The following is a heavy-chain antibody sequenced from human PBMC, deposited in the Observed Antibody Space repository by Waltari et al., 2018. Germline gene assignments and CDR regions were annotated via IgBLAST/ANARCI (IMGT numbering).Heavy chain of an antibody. D-gene: IGHD6-19*01. CDR3: ARAPKRTSSEVDY. Sequence: DVLLVESGGDLVQPGGSLRLSCAASGVSIGSWYLSWFGQAPGKGLEWVANMNQDGSEKNYVDSVKGRFIISRDNAKNSLSLQMNSLRVEDTAVYYCARAPKRTSSEVDYWGQGTLVTVSS. J-gene: IGHJ4*02. V-gene: IGHV3-7*01. CDR1: GVSIGSWY. CDR2: MNQDGSEK.